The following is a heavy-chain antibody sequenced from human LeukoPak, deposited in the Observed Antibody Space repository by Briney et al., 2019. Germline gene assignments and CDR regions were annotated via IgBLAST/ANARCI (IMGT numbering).Heavy chain of an antibody. CDR2: INPNSGGS. D-gene: IGHD1-7*01. CDR1: GYTFTGYY. CDR3: ARVRRITRTPGDYYYYMDV. V-gene: IGHV1-2*02. J-gene: IGHJ6*03. Sequence: ASVKVSCKASGYTFTGYYMHWVRQAPGQGPEWMGWINPNSGGSNYAQKFQGRVTMTRDTSINTAYMELSRLTSDDTAVYYCARVRRITRTPGDYYYYMDVWGKGTTVTVSS.